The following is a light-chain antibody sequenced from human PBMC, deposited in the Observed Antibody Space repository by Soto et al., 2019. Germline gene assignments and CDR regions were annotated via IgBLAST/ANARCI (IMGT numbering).Light chain of an antibody. Sequence: QSVLTQPASVSGSPGQSITISCTGSGRDIGAYNYVSWYQQHPGKAPKLIIYGVKNRPSGVSNRFSASKSAFTASLTISGLQAEDEADYYCSSYTTSYFYVFXPGTKPTVL. CDR2: GVK. CDR1: GRDIGAYNY. V-gene: IGLV2-14*01. CDR3: SSYTTSYFYV. J-gene: IGLJ1*01.